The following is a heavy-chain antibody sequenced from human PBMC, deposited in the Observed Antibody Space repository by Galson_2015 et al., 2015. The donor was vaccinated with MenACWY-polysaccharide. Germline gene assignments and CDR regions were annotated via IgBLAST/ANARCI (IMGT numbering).Heavy chain of an antibody. D-gene: IGHD3-16*01. J-gene: IGHJ3*01. V-gene: IGHV5-51*03. Sequence: QSGAEVTKPGESLQISCKASGYSFNTNEIGWVRQLPGKGLEWMGIVYPADSKIRYSPSFEGQVTISVDKSISTVYLQWSSLKASDTAMYYCARNGGGLGVWGQGTMVTVSS. CDR3: ARNGGGLGV. CDR2: VYPADSKI. CDR1: GYSFNTNE.